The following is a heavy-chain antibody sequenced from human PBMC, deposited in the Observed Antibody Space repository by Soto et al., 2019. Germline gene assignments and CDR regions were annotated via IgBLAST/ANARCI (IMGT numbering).Heavy chain of an antibody. CDR2: TYYNGDT. Sequence: VLLQESGPRLLRPSETLSLTCTVSGDSFRGAEYYWSWIRQPLGKGPEWIGYTYYNGDTKYNPALRSRVTMSEDTSKNQFSLRLSSVTAADTAVYFCARGPAYINGWRTFDLWGRGILVTVSS. CDR3: ARGPAYINGWRTFDL. CDR1: GDSFRGAEYY. J-gene: IGHJ4*02. V-gene: IGHV4-61*08. D-gene: IGHD6-19*01.